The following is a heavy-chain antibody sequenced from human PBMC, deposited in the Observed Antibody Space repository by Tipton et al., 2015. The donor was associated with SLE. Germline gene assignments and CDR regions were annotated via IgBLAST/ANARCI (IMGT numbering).Heavy chain of an antibody. V-gene: IGHV4-4*08. Sequence: TLSLTCSVSGGSISSYYWSWIRQPPGKGLEWIGYIYTSGRTNYNPSLKSRVTISVDTSKNQFSLRLSSVTAADTAVYYCARGLWSGENYFDYWGQGTLVTVSS. CDR1: GGSISSYY. CDR3: ARGLWSGENYFDY. CDR2: IYTSGRT. J-gene: IGHJ4*02. D-gene: IGHD3-3*01.